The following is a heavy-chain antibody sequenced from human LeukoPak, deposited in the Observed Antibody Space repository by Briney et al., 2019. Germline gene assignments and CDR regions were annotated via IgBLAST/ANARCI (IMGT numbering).Heavy chain of an antibody. D-gene: IGHD3-10*01. Sequence: GGSLRLSCAASGFSFSSYEMNWVRQAPGKGLEWLSYISGSGNPIYYADSVKGRFTISRDNAKQTLYLQMNSLRAEDTAVYYCATARGAGSFWAFAYWGQGTLVTVSS. CDR1: GFSFSSYE. CDR2: ISGSGNPI. CDR3: ATARGAGSFWAFAY. J-gene: IGHJ4*02. V-gene: IGHV3-48*03.